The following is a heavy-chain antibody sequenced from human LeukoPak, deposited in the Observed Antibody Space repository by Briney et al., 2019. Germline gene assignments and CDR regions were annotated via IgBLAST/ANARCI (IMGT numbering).Heavy chain of an antibody. D-gene: IGHD3-22*01. CDR3: AKDATTYYDSSGYYYYYYYMDV. J-gene: IGHJ6*03. CDR1: GFTFATCG. CDR2: IHYDGANK. V-gene: IGHV3-30*02. Sequence: GGSLRLSCAASGFTFATCGMHWVRQAPGEGLEWVAFIHYDGANKYYADSVKGRFTISRDNSKNTLYLQMNSLRPEDTAVYYCAKDATTYYDSSGYYYYYYYMDVWGKGTTVTVSS.